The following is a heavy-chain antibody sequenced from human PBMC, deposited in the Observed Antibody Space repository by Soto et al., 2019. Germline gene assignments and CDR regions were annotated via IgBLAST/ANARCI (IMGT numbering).Heavy chain of an antibody. CDR3: ARWAARDGVDV. Sequence: QVQLQQWGAGLLKPSETLSLTCAVYGGSFSGYYWSWIRQPPGKGLEWIGEINHSGSTNYNPSLKSRVTISVDTSKNQFSLKLSSVTAADTAVYYCARWAARDGVDVWGQGTTVTVSS. J-gene: IGHJ6*02. D-gene: IGHD2-15*01. V-gene: IGHV4-34*01. CDR1: GGSFSGYY. CDR2: INHSGST.